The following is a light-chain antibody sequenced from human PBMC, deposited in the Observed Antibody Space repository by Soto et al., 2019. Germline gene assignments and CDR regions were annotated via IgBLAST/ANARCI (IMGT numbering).Light chain of an antibody. CDR1: SSNIGAGYD. J-gene: IGLJ1*01. Sequence: QSVLTQPPSVSGAPGQRVTISCTGSSSNIGAGYDVHWYPQLPGTAPKLLIYGNSNRPSGVPDRFSGSKSGTSASLAIPGLQAEDEADYYCQSYDSSLSGYVFGTGTKVTVL. V-gene: IGLV1-40*01. CDR2: GNS. CDR3: QSYDSSLSGYV.